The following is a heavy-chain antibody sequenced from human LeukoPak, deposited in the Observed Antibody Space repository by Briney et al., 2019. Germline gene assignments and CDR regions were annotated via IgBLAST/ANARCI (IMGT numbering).Heavy chain of an antibody. J-gene: IGHJ4*02. Sequence: PSEALSLTCTVSGGSISSYYWSWIRQPAGKGLEWIGRIYTSGSTNYNPSLKSRVTMSVDTSKNQFSLKLSSVTAADTAVYYCARGSGSYPRDSAFDYWGQGTLVTVSS. CDR2: IYTSGST. V-gene: IGHV4-4*07. D-gene: IGHD1-26*01. CDR3: ARGSGSYPRDSAFDY. CDR1: GGSISSYY.